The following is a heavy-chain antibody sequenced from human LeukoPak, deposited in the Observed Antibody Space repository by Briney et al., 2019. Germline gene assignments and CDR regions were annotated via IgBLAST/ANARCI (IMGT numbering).Heavy chain of an antibody. Sequence: SETLSLTCTVSGASISSYSWSWIRQPPGKGLEWIGYIYHSGSTYYSPSLKSRVTISVDRSKNQFSLELSSVTAADTAVYYCARGPYYYDSSVYLGYFDYWGQGTLVTVSS. CDR2: IYHSGST. J-gene: IGHJ4*02. CDR3: ARGPYYYDSSVYLGYFDY. V-gene: IGHV4-30-2*01. D-gene: IGHD3-22*01. CDR1: GASISSYS.